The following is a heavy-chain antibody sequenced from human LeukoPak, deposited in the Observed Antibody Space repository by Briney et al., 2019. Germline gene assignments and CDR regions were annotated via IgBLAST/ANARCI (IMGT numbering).Heavy chain of an antibody. CDR1: GFTFSNYA. D-gene: IGHD5-12*01. CDR3: ARGGLYSGYVSHSDY. V-gene: IGHV3-64*02. CDR2: ISNNGGST. Sequence: GGSLRLSCAASGFTFSNYAMHWVRQAPGKGLEYVSTISNNGGSTYYADSVKGRFTISRDNSKNTLYLQMGSLRAEDMAVYYCARGGLYSGYVSHSDYWGQGTLVTVSS. J-gene: IGHJ4*02.